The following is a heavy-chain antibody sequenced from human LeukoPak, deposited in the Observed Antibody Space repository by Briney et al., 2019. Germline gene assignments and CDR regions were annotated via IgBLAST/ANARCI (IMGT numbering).Heavy chain of an antibody. CDR1: GYTVTELS. Sequence: ASVKVSCKVSGYTVTELSMHWVRQSPGKGLEWMGGFHPEDGETIYAQKFQGRVTMTEDTSTDTAYMELSSLRSEDTAVYYCARVYCSGGSCGSGFDYYYYMDVWGKGTTVTVSS. D-gene: IGHD2-15*01. V-gene: IGHV1-24*01. J-gene: IGHJ6*03. CDR2: FHPEDGET. CDR3: ARVYCSGGSCGSGFDYYYYMDV.